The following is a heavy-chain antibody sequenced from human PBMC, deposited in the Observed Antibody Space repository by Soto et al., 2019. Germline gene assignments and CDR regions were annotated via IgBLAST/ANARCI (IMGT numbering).Heavy chain of an antibody. CDR2: IYYTGAT. CDR1: SGSISSGNW. D-gene: IGHD6-25*01. J-gene: IGHJ4*02. V-gene: IGHV4-4*02. Sequence: QVQLQESGPGLVESSGTLSLTCEVSSGSISSGNWWSWVRQPPGKGLEWIGEIYYTGATNYNLSLTSRVTMTIDKSNDQFSLNLRSATAADTAVYYCARVFSSGSGWMYYFDFWGQGILVSVSS. CDR3: ARVFSSGSGWMYYFDF.